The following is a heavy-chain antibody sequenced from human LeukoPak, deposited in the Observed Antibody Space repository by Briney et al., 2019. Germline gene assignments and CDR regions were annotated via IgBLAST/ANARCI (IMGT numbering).Heavy chain of an antibody. D-gene: IGHD1-20*01. J-gene: IGHJ3*02. CDR3: ARALPITGTHEHAFDI. CDR1: GFTFSGYA. V-gene: IGHV3-30-3*01. CDR2: ISRDGGTV. Sequence: GGSLRLSCAASGFTFSGYAMHWVRQAPGKGLEWVAVISRDGGTVYYADSVRGQFTISRDNPKNIFYLQMNSLGPEDTAVFYCARALPITGTHEHAFDIRGRGTMVTVSS.